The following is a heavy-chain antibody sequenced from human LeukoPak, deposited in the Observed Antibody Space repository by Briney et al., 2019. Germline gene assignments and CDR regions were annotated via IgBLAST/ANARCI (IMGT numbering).Heavy chain of an antibody. CDR1: GGSISSYY. Sequence: SETLSLTCTVSGGSISSYYWSWIRQPPGKGLEWIGYIYYSGSTNYNPSLKSRVTISVDASKNQFSLKLGSVTAADTAVYYCARVMQQPVPGGFGAFDIWGQGTMVTVSS. CDR2: IYYSGST. J-gene: IGHJ3*02. D-gene: IGHD6-13*01. V-gene: IGHV4-59*01. CDR3: ARVMQQPVPGGFGAFDI.